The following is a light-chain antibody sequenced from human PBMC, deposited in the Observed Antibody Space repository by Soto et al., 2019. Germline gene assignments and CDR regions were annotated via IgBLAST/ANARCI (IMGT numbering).Light chain of an antibody. J-gene: IGLJ1*01. CDR1: QSDARSSNL. CDR3: CSFASSSTFYV. V-gene: IGLV2-23*01. CDR2: EGS. Sequence: SAQPRVAKECGSPWPSITKNYTGPQSDARSSNLVSWYQKYPGKAPKLIIYEGSRRPSGVSGRFSGSKSGNTASLTISGLQAEDEADYYGCSFASSSTFYVFGTGTKVTVL.